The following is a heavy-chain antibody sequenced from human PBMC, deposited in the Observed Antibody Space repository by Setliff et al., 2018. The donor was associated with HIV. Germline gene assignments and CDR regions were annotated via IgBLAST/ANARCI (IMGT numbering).Heavy chain of an antibody. J-gene: IGHJ4*02. CDR1: GYTFTDYF. CDR2: ISPNNGDK. Sequence: SVKVSCKASGYTFTDYFLHWVRQAPGQGLEWMGWISPNNGDKNIPQRFRGRVTMTRDTSISTAYLELNGLRSDDTAVYYCARQLSNSLESWGQGTPVTVSS. CDR3: ARQLSNSLES. D-gene: IGHD1-1*01. V-gene: IGHV1-2*02.